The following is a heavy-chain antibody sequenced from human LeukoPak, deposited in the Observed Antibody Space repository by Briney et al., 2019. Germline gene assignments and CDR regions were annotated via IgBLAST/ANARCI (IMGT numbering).Heavy chain of an antibody. J-gene: IGHJ4*02. Sequence: GASVKVSCKASGYTFTGYYMHWVRQAPGQGLEWMGWINPNSGGTNYVQKFQGRVTMTRDTSISTAYMELSRLRSDDTAVYYCARLHVVGAQPLWGQGTLVTVSS. V-gene: IGHV1-2*02. D-gene: IGHD1-26*01. CDR2: INPNSGGT. CDR1: GYTFTGYY. CDR3: ARLHVVGAQPL.